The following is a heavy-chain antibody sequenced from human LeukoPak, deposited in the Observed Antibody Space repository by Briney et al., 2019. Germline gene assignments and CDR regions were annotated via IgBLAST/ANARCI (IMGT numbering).Heavy chain of an antibody. J-gene: IGHJ4*02. CDR1: GFTFSSYG. V-gene: IGHV3-30*18. Sequence: PGGSLRLSCAASGFTFSSYGMHWARQAPGKGLEWVAVISYDGSNKYYADSVKGRFTISRDNSKNTIYLQMNSLRAEDTAIYYCAKRSSTSSGYFDFWGRGTLVTVSS. D-gene: IGHD3-22*01. CDR3: AKRSSTSSGYFDF. CDR2: ISYDGSNK.